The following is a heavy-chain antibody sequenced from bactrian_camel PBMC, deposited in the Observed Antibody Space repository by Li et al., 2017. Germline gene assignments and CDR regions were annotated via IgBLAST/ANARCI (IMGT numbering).Heavy chain of an antibody. J-gene: IGHJ6*01. CDR1: GSTVRRSC. CDR2: IDSDGAA. D-gene: IGHD3*01. CDR3: AARGGMYCPMLSAGNAVLFDY. Sequence: HVQLVESGGGSVQAGGSLTLSCKVSGSTVRRSCMGWFRQAPGKGREGLALIDSDGAAKYADSVRGRFIISQDDSKTTIFLQMRGLQPEDTAVYYCAARGGMYCPMLSAGNAVLFDYWGQGTQVTVS. V-gene: IGHV3S53*01.